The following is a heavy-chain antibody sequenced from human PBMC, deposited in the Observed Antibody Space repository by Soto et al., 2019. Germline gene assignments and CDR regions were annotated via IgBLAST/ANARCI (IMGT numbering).Heavy chain of an antibody. D-gene: IGHD3-9*01. CDR1: GFTFDDYA. J-gene: IGHJ4*02. CDR3: AKGLYDILTGYPFDY. Sequence: EVQLVESGGGLVQPGRSLRLSCAASGFTFDDYAMHWVRQAPGKGLEWVSGISWNSGSIGYADSVKGRFTISRDNAKNSLYLKMNSLRAEDTALYYCAKGLYDILTGYPFDYWGQGTLVTVSS. V-gene: IGHV3-9*01. CDR2: ISWNSGSI.